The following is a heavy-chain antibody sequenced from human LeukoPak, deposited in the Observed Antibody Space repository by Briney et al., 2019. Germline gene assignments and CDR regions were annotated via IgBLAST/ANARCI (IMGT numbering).Heavy chain of an antibody. Sequence: GGSLRLSCAVSGFNFSAYGMHWVRQAPGKGLEWVAVISYDGSVNYDADSVKGRFTISRDNSRNTLYFQMNSLRGEDTAVYYCAKDRGLGELSTLCEYWGQGTLVTVSS. V-gene: IGHV3-30*18. CDR2: ISYDGSVN. J-gene: IGHJ4*02. D-gene: IGHD3-16*02. CDR1: GFNFSAYG. CDR3: AKDRGLGELSTLCEY.